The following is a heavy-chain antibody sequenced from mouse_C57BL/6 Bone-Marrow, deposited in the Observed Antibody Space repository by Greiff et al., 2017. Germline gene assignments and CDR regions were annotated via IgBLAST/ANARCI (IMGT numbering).Heavy chain of an antibody. Sequence: EVKLLESGGGLVQPGGSMKLSCAASGFTFSDAWMDWVRQSPEKGLEWVAEIRNKANNHATYYAESVKGRFTIARDDSKSSVYLQMNSLRAEDTGIYYCTGDYGSSGDYFDDWGQGTTLTVSS. CDR3: TGDYGSSGDYFDD. D-gene: IGHD1-1*01. J-gene: IGHJ2*01. V-gene: IGHV6-6*01. CDR1: GFTFSDAW. CDR2: IRNKANNHAT.